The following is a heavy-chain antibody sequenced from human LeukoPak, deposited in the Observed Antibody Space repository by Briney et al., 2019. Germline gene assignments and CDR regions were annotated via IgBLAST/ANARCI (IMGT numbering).Heavy chain of an antibody. D-gene: IGHD2-2*01. V-gene: IGHV4-59*01. J-gene: IGHJ3*02. CDR3: ARARYANAWYAFDI. Sequence: PSETLSLTCTVSGGSISRYYWSWIRQPPGKGLEWIGYIYYSGSTNYNPSLKSRVTISVDTSKNQFSLKLTSVTAADTAVYYCARARYANAWYAFDIWGHGTMVTVSS. CDR1: GGSISRYY. CDR2: IYYSGST.